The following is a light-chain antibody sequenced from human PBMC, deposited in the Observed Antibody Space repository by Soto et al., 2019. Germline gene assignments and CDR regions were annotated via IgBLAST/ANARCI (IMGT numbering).Light chain of an antibody. CDR3: MQGIQLPNT. Sequence: EIVMTQTPLSLSGTPGPPASISCKSTRSLLHSDGKTYFYWYLQKPGQPPQLLIYGVSNRFSGVPDRFSGSGSGTDFTLKISRVQAEDVGLYYCMQGIQLPNTFGQGTRLEIK. V-gene: IGKV2D-29*01. CDR1: RSLLHSDGKTY. J-gene: IGKJ5*01. CDR2: GVS.